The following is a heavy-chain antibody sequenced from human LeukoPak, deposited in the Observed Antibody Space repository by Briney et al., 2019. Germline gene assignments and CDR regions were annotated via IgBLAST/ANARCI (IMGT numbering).Heavy chain of an antibody. CDR1: GFTFRSHG. Sequence: GGSLRLSCAASGFTFRSHGMQWVRQAPGKGLEWVAVILDDGSIKYYADSVKGRFTISRDNSKNTLDLQMSSLRADDTAVYYCARSNTMTSNYYYGMDVWGQGTTVTVSS. V-gene: IGHV3-33*01. J-gene: IGHJ6*02. CDR3: ARSNTMTSNYYYGMDV. CDR2: ILDDGSIK. D-gene: IGHD2/OR15-2a*01.